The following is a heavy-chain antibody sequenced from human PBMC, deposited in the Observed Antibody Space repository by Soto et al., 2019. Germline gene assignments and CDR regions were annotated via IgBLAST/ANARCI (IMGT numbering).Heavy chain of an antibody. CDR1: GYTFTSYD. CDR2: MNPNSGNT. D-gene: IGHD2-15*01. V-gene: IGHV1-8*01. CDR3: ARAADIVVVVAAKGDAFDI. J-gene: IGHJ3*02. Sequence: ASVKVSCKASGYTFTSYDINWVRQATGQGLEWMGWMNPNSGNTGYAQKFPGRVTMTRNTSISTAYMELSSLRSEDTAVYYCARAADIVVVVAAKGDAFDIWGQGTMVSVSS.